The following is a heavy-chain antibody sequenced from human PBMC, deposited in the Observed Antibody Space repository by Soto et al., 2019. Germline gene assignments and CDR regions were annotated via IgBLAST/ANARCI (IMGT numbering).Heavy chain of an antibody. J-gene: IGHJ4*01. V-gene: IGHV3-33*01. CDR2: IWYDGSKK. Sequence: PGGSLRLSCAASGFIFNNFGIHWVRQAPGKGLEWVAVIWYDGSKKYYADSVKGRFTISRDSSKNTVDLEMNSLRVEDTAVYHCASAGQQLVGYFDYWGHGTLVTVSS. D-gene: IGHD6-13*01. CDR3: ASAGQQLVGYFDY. CDR1: GFIFNNFG.